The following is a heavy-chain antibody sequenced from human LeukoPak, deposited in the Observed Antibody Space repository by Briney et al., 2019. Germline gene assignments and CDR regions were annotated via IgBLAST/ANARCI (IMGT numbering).Heavy chain of an antibody. Sequence: GGSLRLSCAASGFTFSIYWMSWDRQAPGRGLEWVANIKPVGSEKYCVDAVKGRFSISRDNVRNVLYLQMNNLRAGDTALYYCARGDFWSGDYTDAFDVWGQGTTVTVSA. J-gene: IGHJ3*01. CDR1: GFTFSIYW. CDR3: ARGDFWSGDYTDAFDV. CDR2: IKPVGSEK. D-gene: IGHD3-3*01. V-gene: IGHV3-7*04.